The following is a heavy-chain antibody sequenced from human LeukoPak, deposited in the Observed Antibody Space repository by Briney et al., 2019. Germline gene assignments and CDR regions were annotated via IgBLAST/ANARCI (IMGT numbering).Heavy chain of an antibody. CDR1: GGSISSGGYY. V-gene: IGHV4-31*03. CDR3: ARGFEKDAFDI. Sequence: SETLSLTCTVSGGSISSGGYYWSWIRQHPGKGLEWIGYIYCSGSTYYNPSLKSRVTISVDTSKNQFSLKLSSVTAADTAVYYCARGFEKDAFDIWGQGTMATVSS. J-gene: IGHJ3*02. CDR2: IYCSGST.